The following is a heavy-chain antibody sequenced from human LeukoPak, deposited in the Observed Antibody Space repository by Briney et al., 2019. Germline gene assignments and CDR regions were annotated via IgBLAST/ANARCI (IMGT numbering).Heavy chain of an antibody. J-gene: IGHJ4*02. CDR3: ARDSDWAFDY. CDR2: VKSGNYDI. CDR1: GFTFNTYS. D-gene: IGHD3-9*01. Sequence: GGSLRLSCAASGFTFNTYSMNWVRQAPGKGLEWLSYVKSGNYDIQYADSVTGRFTVSRDSATNSLYLQMDDLKAEDTAVYYCARDSDWAFDYWGQGSLVTVSS. V-gene: IGHV3-48*01.